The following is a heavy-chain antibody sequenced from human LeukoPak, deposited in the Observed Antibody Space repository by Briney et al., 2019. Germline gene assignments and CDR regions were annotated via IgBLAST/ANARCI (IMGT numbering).Heavy chain of an antibody. D-gene: IGHD3-10*01. CDR3: ARVKGYYGSGSYVFDP. V-gene: IGHV3-30*04. Sequence: PGRSLRLSCAASGFTFSSYAMHWVRQAPGKGLEWVAVISYDGSNKYYADSVKGRLTISRDNSKNTLYLQMNSLRAEDTAVYYCARVKGYYGSGSYVFDPWGQGTLVTVSS. CDR1: GFTFSSYA. J-gene: IGHJ5*02. CDR2: ISYDGSNK.